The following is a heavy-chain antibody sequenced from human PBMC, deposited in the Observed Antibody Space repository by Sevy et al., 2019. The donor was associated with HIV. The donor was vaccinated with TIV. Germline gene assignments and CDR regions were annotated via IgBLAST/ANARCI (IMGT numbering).Heavy chain of an antibody. CDR1: GFTFSYYT. CDR2: ISSGSSYI. D-gene: IGHD3-22*01. CDR3: ASSTDYYDNSGYDS. V-gene: IGHV3-21*03. Sequence: GGSLRLSCAASGFTFSYYTMNWVRQAPGKGLEWVSSISSGSSYIFYADSMKGRFTVSRDNAKNSLFLQMNSLRDEDTALYYGASSTDYYDNSGYDSWGRGTLVTVSS. J-gene: IGHJ4*02.